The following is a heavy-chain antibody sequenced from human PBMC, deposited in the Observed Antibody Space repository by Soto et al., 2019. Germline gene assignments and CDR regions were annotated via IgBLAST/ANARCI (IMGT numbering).Heavy chain of an antibody. Sequence: GESLKILFKGPGYTFTDYWIDWVRQLSGKGLELSVIFYPGDSDPRYSPSCQGHVHIPLGKFTDTAYFQNNNLEARDPALHYRARHIINFRYYDSAMDVWGQGTTVTVSS. D-gene: IGHD3-3*01. CDR2: FYPGDSDP. V-gene: IGHV5-51*01. CDR3: ARHIINFRYYDSAMDV. J-gene: IGHJ6*02. CDR1: GYTFTDYW.